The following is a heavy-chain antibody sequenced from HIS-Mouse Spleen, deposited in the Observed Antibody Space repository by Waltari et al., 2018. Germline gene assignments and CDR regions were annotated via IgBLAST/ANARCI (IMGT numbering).Heavy chain of an antibody. V-gene: IGHV4-39*07. J-gene: IGHJ2*01. CDR1: GGSISSSSYS. D-gene: IGHD6-13*01. CDR3: AREIPYSSSWYDWYFDL. Sequence: QLQLQESGPGLVKPSETRSLTCTVSGGSISSSSYSRGWTRQPPGKGLEWIGSIYYSGSTYYNPSLKSRVTISVDTSKNQFSLKLSSVTAADTAVYYCAREIPYSSSWYDWYFDLWGRGTLVTVSS. CDR2: IYYSGST.